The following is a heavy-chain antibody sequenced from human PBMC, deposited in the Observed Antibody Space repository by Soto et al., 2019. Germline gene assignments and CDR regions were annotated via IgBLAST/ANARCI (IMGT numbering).Heavy chain of an antibody. J-gene: IGHJ4*02. Sequence: SETLSLTCAVYGGSFSGYYWSWIRQPPGKGLEWIGEINHSGSTNYNPSLKSRVTISVDTSKNQFSLKLSSVTAADTAVYYCVRVGLSPNVYFDYWGQGTLVTVS. D-gene: IGHD2-8*01. V-gene: IGHV4-34*01. CDR1: GGSFSGYY. CDR3: VRVGLSPNVYFDY. CDR2: INHSGST.